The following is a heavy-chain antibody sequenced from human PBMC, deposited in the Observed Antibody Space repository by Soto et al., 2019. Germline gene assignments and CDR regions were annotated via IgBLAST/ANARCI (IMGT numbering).Heavy chain of an antibody. CDR2: IIPTIGTT. V-gene: IGHV1-69*13. D-gene: IGHD2-15*01. Sequence: SVKVSCNASGETFTIFPISWVRQAPGQGLEWMGGIIPTIGTTNYAQRFQGRITITGDESTGTAYMQLSSLRSGDTAVYYCARSGGLDRDFNYWGQGCLVTVSS. CDR3: ARSGGLDRDFNY. J-gene: IGHJ4*02. CDR1: GETFTIFP.